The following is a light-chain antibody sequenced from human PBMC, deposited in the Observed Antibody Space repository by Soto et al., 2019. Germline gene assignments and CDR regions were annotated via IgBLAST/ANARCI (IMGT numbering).Light chain of an antibody. CDR1: QTISSW. Sequence: DIQMTHSPSTLSVSVGDSVTITCRASQTISSWLAWYQQKPGRAPKLLIYKASTLKSGVPSRFSGSGSGTEFTLTISSLQPDDSATYYCQPYNSYSRTFGQGTKVDIK. CDR3: QPYNSYSRT. J-gene: IGKJ1*01. CDR2: KAS. V-gene: IGKV1-5*03.